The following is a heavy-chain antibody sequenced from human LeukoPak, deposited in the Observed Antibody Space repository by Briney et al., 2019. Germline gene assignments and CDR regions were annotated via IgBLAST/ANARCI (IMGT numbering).Heavy chain of an antibody. CDR2: IFTRGST. D-gene: IGHD6-6*01. V-gene: IGHV4-61*02. CDR1: GGSIRTGSYY. CDR3: ARDSSSPRVKYFQH. Sequence: PSQTLSLTCTVSGGSIRTGSYYWSWIRQPAGKELQWIGRIFTRGSTNYNPSLKSRVTISVDTSKNQFSLKLSSVTAADTAVYYCARDSSSPRVKYFQHWGQGTLVTVSS. J-gene: IGHJ1*01.